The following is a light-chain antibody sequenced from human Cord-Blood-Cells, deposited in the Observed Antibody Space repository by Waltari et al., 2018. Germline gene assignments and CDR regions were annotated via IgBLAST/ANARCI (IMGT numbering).Light chain of an antibody. CDR3: QQYGSSPPIT. J-gene: IGKJ5*01. CDR2: GAS. Sequence: EIVLTPSPGTLSLSHGERATLSCRASQSVSSSYLAWYQQKPGQAPSLPIYGASSRATGIPDRFSGSGSGTDFTLTISRLEPEDFAVYYCQQYGSSPPITFGQGTRLEIK. CDR1: QSVSSSY. V-gene: IGKV3-20*01.